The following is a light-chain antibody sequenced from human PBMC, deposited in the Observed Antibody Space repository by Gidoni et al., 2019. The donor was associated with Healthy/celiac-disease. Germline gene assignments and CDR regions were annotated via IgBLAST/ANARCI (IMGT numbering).Light chain of an antibody. CDR1: QSVSSY. V-gene: IGKV3-11*01. CDR2: DAS. J-gene: IGKJ4*01. CDR3: QEA. Sequence: IVLTQSPATLSLSPGERATLSCRASQSVSSYLAWYQQKPGQAPRLLIYDASNRATGIPARFSGSGSGTDFTLTISSLEPEDFAVYYCQEAFGGGTKVEIK.